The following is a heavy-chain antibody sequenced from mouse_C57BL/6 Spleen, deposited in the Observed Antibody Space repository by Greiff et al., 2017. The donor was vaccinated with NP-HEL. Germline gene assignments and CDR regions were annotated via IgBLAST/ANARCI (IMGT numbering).Heavy chain of an antibody. CDR3: ARRGLLRSDFDV. Sequence: QVQLQQPGAELVRPGSSVKLSCKASGYTFTSYWMDWVQQRPGQGLEWIGNIYPSDSATHYNQKFKDKATLTVDKSSSTAYMQLSSLTSEDSAVYYCARRGLLRSDFDVWGTGTTVTVSS. CDR1: GYTFTSYW. J-gene: IGHJ1*03. V-gene: IGHV1-61*01. CDR2: IYPSDSAT. D-gene: IGHD1-1*01.